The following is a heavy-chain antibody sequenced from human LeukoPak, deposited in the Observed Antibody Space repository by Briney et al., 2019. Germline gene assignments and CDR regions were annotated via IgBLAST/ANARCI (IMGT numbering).Heavy chain of an antibody. J-gene: IGHJ4*02. CDR2: ITSSSSYI. V-gene: IGHV3-21*01. CDR3: ARHVVAVGFDY. Sequence: GGSLRLSCAASGFTFSSYGMSWVRQAPGKGLEWVSSITSSSSYIYYADSVKGRFTISRDNAKNSLYLQMNSLRAEGTAVYYCARHVVAVGFDYWGQGTLVTVSS. CDR1: GFTFSSYG. D-gene: IGHD3-22*01.